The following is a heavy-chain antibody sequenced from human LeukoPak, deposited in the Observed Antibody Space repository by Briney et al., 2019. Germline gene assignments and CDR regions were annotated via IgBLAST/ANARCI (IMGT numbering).Heavy chain of an antibody. D-gene: IGHD3-22*01. CDR3: ARLSNDSSGYYYYFAY. Sequence: PSETLSLTCTLSVGSLRICWSWIRQPPGKGLEGIGYIYYSGSPNYIPSLRSRLTKSVDTSKNQFSLKLRSLTAADTALYSCARLSNDSSGYYYYFAYWGQGSLVTVPS. V-gene: IGHV4-59*01. J-gene: IGHJ4*02. CDR2: IYYSGSP. CDR1: VGSLRIC.